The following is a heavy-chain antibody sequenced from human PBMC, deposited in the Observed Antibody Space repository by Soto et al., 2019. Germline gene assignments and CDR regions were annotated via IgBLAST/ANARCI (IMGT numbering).Heavy chain of an antibody. J-gene: IGHJ3*02. Sequence: GASVKVSCKASGYTFTNFGIGWVRQAPGQGLEWMGWISGYNGDTSYAQKFQGGVTMTTDRSTGTAYMDLRSLRSDDTAVYYCARVPYSSGWYFAFNIWGQGTMVTVSS. CDR2: ISGYNGDT. D-gene: IGHD6-19*01. CDR1: GYTFTNFG. V-gene: IGHV1-18*01. CDR3: ARVPYSSGWYFAFNI.